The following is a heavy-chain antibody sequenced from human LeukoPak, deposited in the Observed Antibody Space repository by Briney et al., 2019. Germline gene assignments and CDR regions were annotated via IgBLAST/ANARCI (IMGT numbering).Heavy chain of an antibody. V-gene: IGHV3-30*02. CDR3: AKTFDFWSGPFDY. D-gene: IGHD3-3*01. CDR1: GFTFSIHA. CDR2: IRYDGSNK. J-gene: IGHJ4*02. Sequence: PGRSLRLSCAASGFTFSIHAMHWVRQAPGKGLEWVAFIRYDGSNKYYADSVKGRFTISRDNSKNTLYLQMNSLRAEDTAVYYCAKTFDFWSGPFDYWGQGTLVTVSS.